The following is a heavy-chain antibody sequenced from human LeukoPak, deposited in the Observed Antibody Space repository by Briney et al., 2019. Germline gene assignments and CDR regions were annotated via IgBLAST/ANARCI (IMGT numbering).Heavy chain of an antibody. D-gene: IGHD2-2*01. CDR2: ISWNSGSI. CDR3: AKGSCSSTSCLKWHYFDY. J-gene: IGHJ4*02. CDR1: GFTFYDYA. V-gene: IGHV3-9*01. Sequence: PGGSLRLSCAASGFTFYDYAMHCVRHAPGKGLEWVSGISWNSGSIGYADSVKGRFTISRDNAKNSLYLQMNSLRAEDTALYYCAKGSCSSTSCLKWHYFDYWGQGTLVTVSS.